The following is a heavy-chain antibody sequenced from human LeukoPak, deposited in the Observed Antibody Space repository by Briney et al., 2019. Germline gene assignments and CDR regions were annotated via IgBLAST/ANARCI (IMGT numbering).Heavy chain of an antibody. CDR1: GFTFSSYG. Sequence: PGRSLRLSCAASGFTFSSYGMHWVRQAPGKGLEWVAVISYDGSNKYYADSVKGRFTISRDNSKDTLYLQMNSLRAEDTAVYYCASDSSSWYYFDYWGQGTLVTVSS. CDR3: ASDSSSWYYFDY. V-gene: IGHV3-30*03. D-gene: IGHD6-13*01. CDR2: ISYDGSNK. J-gene: IGHJ4*02.